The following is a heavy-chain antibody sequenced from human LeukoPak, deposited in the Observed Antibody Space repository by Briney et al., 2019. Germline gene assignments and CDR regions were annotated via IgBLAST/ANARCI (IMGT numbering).Heavy chain of an antibody. Sequence: ASVKVSCKASGYAFTGRNIHWVRQAPGQGLEWMGWINPKSGGTSYAQKFQGRVTMTRDTSSTTAYMELTRLRSDDTAVYYCTKMETSMKPYATGEMWGQGTLVIVSS. J-gene: IGHJ4*02. V-gene: IGHV1-2*02. CDR1: GYAFTGRN. D-gene: IGHD2-2*01. CDR2: INPKSGGT. CDR3: TKMETSMKPYATGEM.